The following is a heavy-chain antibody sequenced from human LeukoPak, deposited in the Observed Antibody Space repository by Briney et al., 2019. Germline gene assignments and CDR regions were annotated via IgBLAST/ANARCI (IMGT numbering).Heavy chain of an antibody. CDR2: IRQDGGAK. CDR3: AKDSGAAAAGTFDY. V-gene: IGHV3-7*03. CDR1: GFIFNDFW. D-gene: IGHD6-13*01. Sequence: GGSLRLSCTASGFIFNDFWMSWVRQAPGEGLEWVANIRQDGGAKNYVDSVKGRFTISRDNAKKSLYLQMNSLRAEDTALYYCAKDSGAAAAGTFDYWGQGTLVTVSS. J-gene: IGHJ4*02.